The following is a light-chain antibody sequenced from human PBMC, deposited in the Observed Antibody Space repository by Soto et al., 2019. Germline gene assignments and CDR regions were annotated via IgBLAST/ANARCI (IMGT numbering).Light chain of an antibody. Sequence: IQLTQSPSSLSASVVDRVTITCRASQGISSYLAWYQQKPGKAPKLLMYAASTLQSGVPSRFSGSGSGTDFTLTISSLQPEDFATYYCQKLNSYPLTCGGGTKGDIK. J-gene: IGKJ4*01. CDR3: QKLNSYPLT. V-gene: IGKV1-9*01. CDR1: QGISSY. CDR2: AAS.